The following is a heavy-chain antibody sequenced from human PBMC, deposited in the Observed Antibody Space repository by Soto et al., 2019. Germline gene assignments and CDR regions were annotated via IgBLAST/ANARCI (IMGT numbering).Heavy chain of an antibody. CDR1: GYPFTSYY. J-gene: IGHJ3*02. CDR3: ARDRMERGYYDSSGSDAFDI. D-gene: IGHD3-22*01. V-gene: IGHV1-46*01. CDR2: INPSGGST. Sequence: SVKVSCKASGYPFTSYYMHWVRQAPGQGLEWMGIINPSGGSTSYAQKFQGRVTMTRDTSTSTVYMELSSLRSEDTAVYYCARDRMERGYYDSSGSDAFDIWG.